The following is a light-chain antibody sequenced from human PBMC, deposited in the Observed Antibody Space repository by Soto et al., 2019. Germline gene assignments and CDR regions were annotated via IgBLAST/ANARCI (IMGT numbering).Light chain of an antibody. Sequence: QSALTQPASVSGSPGQSITISCTGTSSDIGAYNYVSWYQHHPGKAPKLIIYDVANRPSGVSNRFSASKSGNTASLTISGLQAEDEADYYCSSCTSSSTLVVFGGGTKVTVL. J-gene: IGLJ2*01. V-gene: IGLV2-14*03. CDR3: SSCTSSSTLVV. CDR1: SSDIGAYNY. CDR2: DVA.